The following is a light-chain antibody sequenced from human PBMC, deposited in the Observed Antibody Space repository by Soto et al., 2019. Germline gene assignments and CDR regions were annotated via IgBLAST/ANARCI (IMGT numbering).Light chain of an antibody. CDR2: EGS. CDR1: SSDVGSYNL. CDR3: CSFAGNSIVL. V-gene: IGLV2-23*01. J-gene: IGLJ2*01. Sequence: QSALTQPASVSGSPGQSITISCTGTSSDVGSYNLVSWYQQHPGKAPKLIIYEGSKRPSGVSNRFSGSKSGNTASLTISGITAEDEADYYCCSFAGNSIVLFGGGTKLTVL.